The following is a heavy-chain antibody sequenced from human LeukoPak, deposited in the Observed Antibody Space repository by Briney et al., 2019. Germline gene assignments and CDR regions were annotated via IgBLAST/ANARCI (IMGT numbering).Heavy chain of an antibody. D-gene: IGHD6-19*01. J-gene: IGHJ4*02. V-gene: IGHV3-23*01. CDR2: ISGSGGST. Sequence: GGSLRRSCAASGFTFSSYAMSWVRQAPGKGLEWVSAISGSGGSTYYADSVKGRFTISRDNSKNTLYLQMNSLRAEDTAVYYCAKASTYSSGWYLYYFDYWGQGILVTVSS. CDR1: GFTFSSYA. CDR3: AKASTYSSGWYLYYFDY.